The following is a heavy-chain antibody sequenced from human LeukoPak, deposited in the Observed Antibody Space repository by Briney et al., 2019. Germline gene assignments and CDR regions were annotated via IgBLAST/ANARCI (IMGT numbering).Heavy chain of an antibody. V-gene: IGHV3-7*01. D-gene: IGHD6-13*01. Sequence: GGSLRLSCAASGFTFSSYWMSWVRQAPGKGLEWVANIKQDGSEKYYVDSVKGRFTISRDNAKNSLYLQMNSLRAEDTAVYYCAKDLSWYEAYYFDYWGQGALVTVSS. CDR1: GFTFSSYW. J-gene: IGHJ4*02. CDR2: IKQDGSEK. CDR3: AKDLSWYEAYYFDY.